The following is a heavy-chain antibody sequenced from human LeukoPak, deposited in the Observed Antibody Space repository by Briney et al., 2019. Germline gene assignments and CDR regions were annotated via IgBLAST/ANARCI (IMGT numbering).Heavy chain of an antibody. V-gene: IGHV4-59*12. Sequence: SETLSLTCTASGGSISTYYWNWIRQPPAKGLEGIGYIYYSGTTNYNPSLKSRVTISVDTSKNQFSLKLSSVTAADTAVYYCARSLGWLVREYYFDYWGQGTLVTVSS. D-gene: IGHD6-19*01. J-gene: IGHJ4*02. CDR1: GGSISTYY. CDR3: ARSLGWLVREYYFDY. CDR2: IYYSGTT.